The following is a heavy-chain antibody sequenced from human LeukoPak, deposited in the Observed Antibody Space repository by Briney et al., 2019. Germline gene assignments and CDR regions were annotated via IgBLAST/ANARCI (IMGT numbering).Heavy chain of an antibody. CDR1: GGSFSGYY. CDR2: INHSGST. CDR3: ARGREGIAARWWVEEPRWYFFDP. Sequence: SETLSLTCAVYGGSFSGYYWSWIRQPPGKGLEWIGEINHSGSTNYNPSLKSRVTISVDTSKNQFSLKLSSVTAADTAVYYCARGREGIAARWWVEEPRWYFFDPWAREPWSPSPQ. V-gene: IGHV4-34*01. D-gene: IGHD6-6*01. J-gene: IGHJ5*02.